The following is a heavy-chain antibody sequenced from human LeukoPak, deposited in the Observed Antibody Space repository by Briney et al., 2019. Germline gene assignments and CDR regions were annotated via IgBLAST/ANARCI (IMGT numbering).Heavy chain of an antibody. CDR1: GGSISSYY. CDR2: IYYSGST. CDR3: AGCPSCYGGVYCYFDL. V-gene: IGHV4-59*08. Sequence: PSETLSLTCTVSGGSISSYYWSWIRQPPGKGLEWIGYIYYSGSTNYNPSLKSRVNKSVDTPKNQYSLKLSSVTAADTAVYYCAGCPSCYGGVYCYFDLWGQGTLVTVSS. J-gene: IGHJ2*01. D-gene: IGHD2-2*01.